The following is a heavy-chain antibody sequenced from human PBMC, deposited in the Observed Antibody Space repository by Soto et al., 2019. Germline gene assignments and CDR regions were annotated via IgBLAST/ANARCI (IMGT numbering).Heavy chain of an antibody. CDR2: FYSSGSP. CDR3: ARVFYYDSSGIGFDS. D-gene: IGHD3-22*01. Sequence: SETLSLTCTVSGGSISSYYWSWIRQPPGKGLEWIGDFYSSGSPHHNPSLKNRVSISEDRSKNEFSLKLSSVTAADTAIYYCARVFYYDSSGIGFDSWGQGTLVTVSS. J-gene: IGHJ4*02. V-gene: IGHV4-59*01. CDR1: GGSISSYY.